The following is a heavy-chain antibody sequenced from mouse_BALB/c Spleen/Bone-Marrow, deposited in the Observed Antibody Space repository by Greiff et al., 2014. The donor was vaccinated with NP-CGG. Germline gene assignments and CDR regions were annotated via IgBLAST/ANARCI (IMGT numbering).Heavy chain of an antibody. V-gene: IGHV1S22*01. Sequence: LQQYGSELVRPGASVKLSCKASGYTFTSYWMRWVKQRPGQGLEWIGNIYPGSGSTNYDEKFKSKATLTVDTSSSTAYMQLSSLTAEYSAVYYCTPRLRYWGQGTTLTVSS. CDR3: TPRLRY. D-gene: IGHD2-2*01. CDR2: IYPGSGST. J-gene: IGHJ2*01. CDR1: GYTFTSYW.